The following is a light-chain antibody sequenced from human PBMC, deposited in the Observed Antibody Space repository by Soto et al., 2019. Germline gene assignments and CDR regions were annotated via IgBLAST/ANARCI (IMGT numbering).Light chain of an antibody. CDR3: SSYTSSSPYVV. J-gene: IGLJ2*01. Sequence: QSALTQPASVSGSPGQSITISCTGTSSDVGGYNYVSWYQQHPGKAPKLMIYDVSNRPSGVSNRFSGSKSGNTASLTISGLQVEDEADYCCSSYTSSSPYVVFGGGTKLTVL. V-gene: IGLV2-14*01. CDR2: DVS. CDR1: SSDVGGYNY.